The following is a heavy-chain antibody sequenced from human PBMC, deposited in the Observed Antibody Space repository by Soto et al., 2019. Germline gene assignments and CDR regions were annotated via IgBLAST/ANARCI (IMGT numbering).Heavy chain of an antibody. CDR2: INHSGST. CDR3: ARGPAVLFDY. J-gene: IGHJ4*02. CDR1: GGSFSGYY. V-gene: IGHV4-34*01. D-gene: IGHD2-15*01. Sequence: KTSETLSLTCAVYGGSFSGYYWSWIRQPPGKGLEWIGEINHSGSTNYNPSLKSRVTISVDTSKNQFSLKLSSVTAADTAVYYCARGPAVLFDYWGQGTLVTVSS.